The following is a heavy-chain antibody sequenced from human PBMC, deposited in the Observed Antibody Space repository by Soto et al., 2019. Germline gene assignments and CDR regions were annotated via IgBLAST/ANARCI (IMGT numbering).Heavy chain of an antibody. D-gene: IGHD2-15*01. Sequence: PGGSLRLSCSASGFTFRLHPLGWVRQAPGKGLEWVSGISASGSGTYYADSVKGRFTISRDNSKDTLHVQMDNLRLEDTAVYYCARGGLSGVDVWGLGTMVTVSS. CDR2: ISASGSGT. CDR3: ARGGLSGVDV. CDR1: GFTFRLHP. V-gene: IGHV3-23*01. J-gene: IGHJ6*02.